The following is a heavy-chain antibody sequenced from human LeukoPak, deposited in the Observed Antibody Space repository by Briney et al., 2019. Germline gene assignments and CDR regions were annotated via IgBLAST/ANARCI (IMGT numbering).Heavy chain of an antibody. CDR1: GGSISSSSYY. CDR3: ARHSYYDSSGYYNDAFDI. Sequence: KPSETLSLTCTVSGGSISSSSYYWGWIRRPPGKGLEWIGSIYYSGSTYYNPSLKSRVTISVDTSKDQFSLKLSSVTAADTAVYYCARHSYYDSSGYYNDAFDIWGQGTMVTVSS. J-gene: IGHJ3*02. D-gene: IGHD3-22*01. CDR2: IYYSGST. V-gene: IGHV4-39*01.